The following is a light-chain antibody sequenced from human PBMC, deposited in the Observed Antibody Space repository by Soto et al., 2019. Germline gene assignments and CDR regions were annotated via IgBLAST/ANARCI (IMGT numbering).Light chain of an antibody. CDR3: QVWDSTTDRVV. J-gene: IGLJ2*01. CDR1: NIGSKG. V-gene: IGLV3-21*02. Sequence: SYELTQPPSLSVAPGQTATITCGGNNIGSKGVHWYQQRPGQAPVLVVFEDSDRPSGIPERFTGSNSGNTATLTISGVEAGDEADYYCQVWDSTTDRVVFGGGTKLTVL. CDR2: EDS.